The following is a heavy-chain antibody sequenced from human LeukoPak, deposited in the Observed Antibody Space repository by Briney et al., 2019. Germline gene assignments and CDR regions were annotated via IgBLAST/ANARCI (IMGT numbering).Heavy chain of an antibody. CDR3: AARSFAV. V-gene: IGHV3-33*01. Sequence: GRSLRLSCAASGFTFSSYGMHWVRQAPGKGLEWVAVIWYDGSNKYYADSVKGRFTISRDNSKNTLYLQMNSLGAEDTAVYYCAARSFAVWGQGTLVTVSS. J-gene: IGHJ4*02. CDR2: IWYDGSNK. CDR1: GFTFSSYG. D-gene: IGHD1-26*01.